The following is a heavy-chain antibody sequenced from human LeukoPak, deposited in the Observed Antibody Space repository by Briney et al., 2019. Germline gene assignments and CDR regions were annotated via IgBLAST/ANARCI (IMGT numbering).Heavy chain of an antibody. D-gene: IGHD1-26*01. V-gene: IGHV4-39*07. Sequence: SETLSLTCTVSGGSIGSSSYYWGWIRQPPGKGLEWIGSIYYSGSTYYNPSLKSRVTISVDTSKNQFSLKLSSVTAADTAVYYCARIFYSGSYSRRNWFDPWGQGTLVTVSS. CDR2: IYYSGST. CDR3: ARIFYSGSYSRRNWFDP. J-gene: IGHJ5*02. CDR1: GGSIGSSSYY.